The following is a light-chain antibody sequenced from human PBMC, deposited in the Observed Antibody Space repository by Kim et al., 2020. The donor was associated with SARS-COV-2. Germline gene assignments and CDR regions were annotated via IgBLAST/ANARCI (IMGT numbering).Light chain of an antibody. V-gene: IGLV3-1*01. CDR2: EGT. CDR3: QAWDRRTVI. CDR1: ELGDKY. J-gene: IGLJ2*01. Sequence: SYELTQPPSVSVFPGRTATIACSGDELGDKYACWYQQKPGQSPVLVIYEGTERPSGIPERFSGSKSGTTATLTISGTQTLDEADYYCQAWDRRTVIFGGGTKLTVL.